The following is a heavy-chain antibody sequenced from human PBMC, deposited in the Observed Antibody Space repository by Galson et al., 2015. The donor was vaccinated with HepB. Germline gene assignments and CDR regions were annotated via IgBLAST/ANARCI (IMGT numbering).Heavy chain of an antibody. Sequence: SLRLSCAASGFTLSSYGMHWVRQAPGKGLEWVAVIWYDGSNKYYADSVKGRFTISRDNSKNTLYLQMNSLRAEDTAVYYCARDISGSYWYYFDYWGQGTLVTVSS. V-gene: IGHV3-33*01. CDR2: IWYDGSNK. CDR3: ARDISGSYWYYFDY. D-gene: IGHD1-26*01. CDR1: GFTLSSYG. J-gene: IGHJ4*02.